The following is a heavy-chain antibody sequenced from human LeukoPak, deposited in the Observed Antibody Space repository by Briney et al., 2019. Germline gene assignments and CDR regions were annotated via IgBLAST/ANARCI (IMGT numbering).Heavy chain of an antibody. J-gene: IGHJ4*02. V-gene: IGHV3-64*01. Sequence: GGSLRLSCVASGFNFLNYDMHWVRQAPGRGLDYVSDISTTGDSTYYANSVRGRFTISRDNSKNTLYLQMGSLRAEDMAVYYCARAPISGNYDYWGQGTLVTVSS. D-gene: IGHD1-26*01. CDR3: ARAPISGNYDY. CDR1: GFNFLNYD. CDR2: ISTTGDST.